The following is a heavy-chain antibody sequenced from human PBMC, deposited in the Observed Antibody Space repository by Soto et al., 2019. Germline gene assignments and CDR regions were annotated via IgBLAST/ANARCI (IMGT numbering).Heavy chain of an antibody. CDR2: ISYDGSNK. V-gene: IGHV3-30-3*02. J-gene: IGHJ4*02. CDR1: GFTFSSYA. CDR3: AKSLSASPNYFFDS. D-gene: IGHD1-1*01. Sequence: GGSLRLSCAASGFTFSSYAMHWARQAPGKGLEWVAVISYDGSNKYYADSVKGRFTVSRDNSKNTLYLQMNSLRADDTAVYFCAKSLSASPNYFFDSWGQGTLVTVSS.